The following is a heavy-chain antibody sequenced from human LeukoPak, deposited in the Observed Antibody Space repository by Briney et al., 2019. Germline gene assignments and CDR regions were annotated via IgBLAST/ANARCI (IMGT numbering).Heavy chain of an antibody. CDR1: RGTLSSYA. V-gene: IGHV1-69*05. J-gene: IGHJ4*02. CDR2: IITIFGTA. CDR3: ARNHVDTAMVFDY. Sequence: SVNVSCKASRGTLSSYAISWVRQAPGQGLEWMGGIITIFGTANYAQKFQGRVTITTDESTNTAYMELSSLRSEDTAVYYCARNHVDTAMVFDYWGQGTLVTVSS. D-gene: IGHD5-18*01.